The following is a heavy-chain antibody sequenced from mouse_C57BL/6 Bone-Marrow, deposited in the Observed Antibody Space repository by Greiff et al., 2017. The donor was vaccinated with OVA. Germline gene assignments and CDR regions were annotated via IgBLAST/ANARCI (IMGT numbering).Heavy chain of an antibody. Sequence: VQLQQSGAELVRPGASVKLSCTASGFNIKDDYMHWVKQRPEQGLEWIGWIDPENGDTKYASKFQGKATITAAKSSNTAYLQLSSLTSEDTAVYYCARFYYWCRGSTTTVSS. J-gene: IGHJ2*01. CDR3: ARFYY. V-gene: IGHV14-4*01. CDR2: IDPENGDT. CDR1: GFNIKDDY.